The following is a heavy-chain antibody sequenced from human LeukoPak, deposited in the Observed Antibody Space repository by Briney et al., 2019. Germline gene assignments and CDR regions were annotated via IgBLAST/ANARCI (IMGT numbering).Heavy chain of an antibody. J-gene: IGHJ4*02. Sequence: KPGGSLRLSCAASGFTFSDYYMRWIRQAPGKGLEWVSYISTSGSPTYYVDSVKGRITISRDNAKNSLYLQMNSLRVDDTAVYYCARVKGSYSNDYWGQGTLVTVSS. D-gene: IGHD3-10*01. CDR2: ISTSGSPT. CDR3: ARVKGSYSNDY. V-gene: IGHV3-11*01. CDR1: GFTFSDYY.